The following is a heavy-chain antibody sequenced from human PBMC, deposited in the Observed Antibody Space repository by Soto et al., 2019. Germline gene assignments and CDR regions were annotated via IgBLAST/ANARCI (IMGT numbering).Heavy chain of an antibody. V-gene: IGHV4-59*01. D-gene: IGHD3-3*01. CDR1: GGSISSYY. J-gene: IGHJ4*02. CDR3: ARGYDFWSVWPYFDY. Sequence: PSETLSLTCTVSGGSISSYYWSWIRQPPGKGLEWIGYIYYSGSTNYNPSLKSRVTISVDTSKNQFSLKLSSVNAADTAVYYCARGYDFWSVWPYFDYWGQGTLVTVSS. CDR2: IYYSGST.